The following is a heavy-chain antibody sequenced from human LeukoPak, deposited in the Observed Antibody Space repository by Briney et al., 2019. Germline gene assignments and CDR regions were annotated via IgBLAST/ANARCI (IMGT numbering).Heavy chain of an antibody. J-gene: IGHJ4*02. CDR2: ISGSGSDT. CDR3: ARGGQLGSFDY. CDR1: GFTFSSYA. V-gene: IGHV3-23*01. Sequence: GGSLRLSCAASGFTFSSYAMSWVRQAPGKGLEWVSGISGSGSDTYYADSVKGRFTISRDNAKNTLYLQMNSLRAEDTAVYYCARGGQLGSFDYWGQGTLVTVSS. D-gene: IGHD1-1*01.